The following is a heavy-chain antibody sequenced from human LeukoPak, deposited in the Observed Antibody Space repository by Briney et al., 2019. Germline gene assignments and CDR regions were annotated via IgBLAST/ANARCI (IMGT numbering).Heavy chain of an antibody. Sequence: ASVKVSCKASGCTFTSYYIHWVRQAPGQGLEWMGIINPSGDSTNYAQKFQGRVTMTRDTSTSTVYMELSSLRSEDTAVYYCARDCSGRSCYWGQGTLVTVSS. J-gene: IGHJ4*02. D-gene: IGHD2-15*01. V-gene: IGHV1-46*01. CDR1: GCTFTSYY. CDR2: INPSGDST. CDR3: ARDCSGRSCY.